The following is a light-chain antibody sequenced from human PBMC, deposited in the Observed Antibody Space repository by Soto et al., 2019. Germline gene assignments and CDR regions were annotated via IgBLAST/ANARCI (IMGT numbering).Light chain of an antibody. Sequence: QSVLTQPPSASGSPGQSVTISCTGTSSDVGGYNYVSWYQQYPGKAPKLMIYEVTKRPSGVPDRFSGSKSGNTASLTVAGLQAEDEADYYGSSQGGSGSNAFVVYGGGTKLTVL. CDR3: SSQGGSGSNAFVV. V-gene: IGLV2-8*01. CDR2: EVT. CDR1: SSDVGGYNY. J-gene: IGLJ2*01.